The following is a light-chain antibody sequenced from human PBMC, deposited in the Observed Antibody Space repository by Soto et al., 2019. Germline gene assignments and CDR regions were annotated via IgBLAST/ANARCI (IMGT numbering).Light chain of an antibody. V-gene: IGKV1-39*01. CDR2: AAS. CDR3: QQCDSSPLT. CDR1: QDISNY. Sequence: DIQLTQSPASLSVSVGERVTITCQASQDISNYLTWYQQKPGKAPKLLIYAASSLQSGVPSRFSGSGSGTDFTLTISRLQPEDFAAYYCQQCDSSPLTFGGGTKVDIK. J-gene: IGKJ4*01.